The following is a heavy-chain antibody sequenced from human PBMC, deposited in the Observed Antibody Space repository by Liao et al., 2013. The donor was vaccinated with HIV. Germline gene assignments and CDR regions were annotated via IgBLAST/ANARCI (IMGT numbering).Heavy chain of an antibody. Sequence: QVQLQESGPGLLKPSETLSLTCTVSGGSISSYYWNWIRQPAGKGLEWIGHIYTSGTNYNPSLKSRVTMSVDTSKNQFSLKLRSVTAADTAVYFCARAPSYILSMDVWGKGTTVTVSS. D-gene: IGHD3-3*02. V-gene: IGHV4-4*07. CDR1: GGSISSYY. CDR3: ARAPSYILSMDV. J-gene: IGHJ6*03. CDR2: IYTSGT.